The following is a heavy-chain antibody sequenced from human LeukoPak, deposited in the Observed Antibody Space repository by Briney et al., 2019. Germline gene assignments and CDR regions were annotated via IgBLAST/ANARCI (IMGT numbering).Heavy chain of an antibody. CDR1: GFTFSDYY. CDR2: ISWNNGDI. J-gene: IGHJ4*02. Sequence: PGGSLRLSCAASGFTFSDYYMSWIRQAPGKGLEWVSGISWNNGDIGYADSVKGRFTISRDNAKNFLFLQMNSLRPEDTALYHCVKDLKAGGILTDWGQGTLVTVSS. CDR3: VKDLKAGGILTD. V-gene: IGHV3-9*01. D-gene: IGHD3-9*01.